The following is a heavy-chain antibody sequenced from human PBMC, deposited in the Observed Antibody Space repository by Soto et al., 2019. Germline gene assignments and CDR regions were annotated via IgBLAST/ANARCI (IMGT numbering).Heavy chain of an antibody. J-gene: IGHJ4*02. Sequence: QLQLQESGPGLVKPSETLSLTCTVSGGSISSSSYYWGWIRQPPGKGLEWIGSIFFSGSNYYNPSLKSRVSMFVDTSKNQFSLRLSSVTAADTAVYYCARHVKGYCTSTSCHTDFWGQGTLVTVSS. CDR2: IFFSGSN. V-gene: IGHV4-39*01. D-gene: IGHD2-2*01. CDR3: ARHVKGYCTSTSCHTDF. CDR1: GGSISSSSYY.